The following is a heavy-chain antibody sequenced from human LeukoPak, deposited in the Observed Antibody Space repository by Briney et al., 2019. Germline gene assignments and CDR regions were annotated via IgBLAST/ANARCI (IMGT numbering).Heavy chain of an antibody. D-gene: IGHD3-10*01. CDR1: GFTFSSYG. J-gene: IGHJ4*02. CDR2: IKQDGSEK. CDR3: AREAGSGRFIWN. Sequence: GGSLRLSCAASGFTFSSYGMHWVRQAPGKGLEWVANIKQDGSEKYYVDSVKGRFTISRDNAKNSLYLQMNSLRAEDTAVYYCAREAGSGRFIWNWGQGTLVTVSS. V-gene: IGHV3-7*01.